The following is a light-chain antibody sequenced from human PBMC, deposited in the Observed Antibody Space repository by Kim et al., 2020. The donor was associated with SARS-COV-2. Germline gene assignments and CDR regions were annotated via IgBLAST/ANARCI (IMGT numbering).Light chain of an antibody. CDR2: AAS. CDR1: RSIGNH. CDR3: QQSDITPYT. Sequence: DIQMTKSPSYLSASVGDRVTITCRASRSIGNHLNWYQQRPGKAPNLLIYAASNLQTGVSSRFSGSESGTDFTLSIRNLQPEYSATYYCQQSDITPYTFGQGTKLEI. V-gene: IGKV1-39*01. J-gene: IGKJ2*01.